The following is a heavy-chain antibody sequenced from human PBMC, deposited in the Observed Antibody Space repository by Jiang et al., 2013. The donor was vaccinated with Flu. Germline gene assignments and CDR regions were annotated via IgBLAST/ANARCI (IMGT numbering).Heavy chain of an antibody. CDR3: ARGERYFDWLSNRGPRNRGRGVDY. CDR2: INHSGST. D-gene: IGHD3-9*01. Sequence: LLKPSETLSLTCAVYGGSFSGYYWSWIRQPPGKGLEWIGEINHSGSTNYNPSLKSRVTISVDTSKNQFSLKLSSVTAADTAVYYCARGERYFDWLSNRGPRNRGRGVDYWGQGTLVTVSS. J-gene: IGHJ4*02. CDR1: GGSFSGYY. V-gene: IGHV4-34*01.